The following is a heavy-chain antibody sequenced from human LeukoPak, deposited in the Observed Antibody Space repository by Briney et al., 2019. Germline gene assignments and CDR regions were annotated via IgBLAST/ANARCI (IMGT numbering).Heavy chain of an antibody. Sequence: GGSLRLSCAASGFTFSSYSMNWVRQAPGKGLEWVSCISSSRSFIFYADSVKGRFTISRDNAKNSLYLQMNSLRAEDTAVYYCARINPDGDAFDIWGQGTMVTVSS. D-gene: IGHD7-27*01. V-gene: IGHV3-21*01. J-gene: IGHJ3*02. CDR2: ISSSRSFI. CDR3: ARINPDGDAFDI. CDR1: GFTFSSYS.